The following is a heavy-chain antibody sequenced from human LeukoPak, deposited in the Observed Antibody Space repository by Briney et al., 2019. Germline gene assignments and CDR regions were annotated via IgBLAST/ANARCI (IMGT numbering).Heavy chain of an antibody. V-gene: IGHV4-39*01. CDR1: GGSISSSSYY. Sequence: SETLSLTCTVSGGSISSSSYYWGWIRQPPGKGLEWIGSIYYSGSTYYNPPLKSRVTISVDTSRNQFSLKLTSVTAADTAIYYCARHQHWFDPWGQGTLVTVSS. CDR2: IYYSGST. J-gene: IGHJ5*02. CDR3: ARHQHWFDP.